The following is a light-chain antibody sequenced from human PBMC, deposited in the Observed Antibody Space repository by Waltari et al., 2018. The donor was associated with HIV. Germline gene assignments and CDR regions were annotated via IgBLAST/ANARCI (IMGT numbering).Light chain of an antibody. CDR1: ISDVGGYHS. V-gene: IGLV2-23*02. CDR2: DVT. CDR3: CSHAGSSIPVV. Sequence: SALTQPASASGSPGQSITISCSATISDVGGYHSVSWYQQHPGKADKHRIDDVTKLPSGVSHRCSRAKYGNQVALTIPGLQAEDDADYYCCSHAGSSIPVVFGGGTKLTVL. J-gene: IGLJ3*02.